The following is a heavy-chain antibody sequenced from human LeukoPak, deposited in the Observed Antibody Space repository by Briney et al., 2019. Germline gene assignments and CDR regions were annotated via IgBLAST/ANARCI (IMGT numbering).Heavy chain of an antibody. CDR3: HFKYCSSSTCFYYFDY. D-gene: IGHD2-2*01. V-gene: IGHV4-39*01. CDR2: IYYSGIT. J-gene: IGHJ4*02. CDR1: GGSISSSSHY. Sequence: SETLSLTCTVSGGSISSSSHYWGWIRQPPGKGLEWIGSIYYSGITYYNPSLRSRVTISVDTSKNQFSLKLSSVTATDAAVYYCHFKYCSSSTCFYYFDYWGQGTLVTVSS.